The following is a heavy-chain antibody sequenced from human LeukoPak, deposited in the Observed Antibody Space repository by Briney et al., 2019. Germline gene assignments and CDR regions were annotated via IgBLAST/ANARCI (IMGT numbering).Heavy chain of an antibody. J-gene: IGHJ4*02. CDR2: IGSSGDT. CDR1: GFTFSTHD. CDR3: ARVVGGPAAD. D-gene: IGHD2-21*01. Sequence: PGGSLRLSCVASGFTFSTHDMHWVRQPPGQGLEWVSCIGSSGDTFYSASAQGRCTIFIANAKHSVYLQLNSITAGDTAVFFCARVVGGPAADWGQGALGTVSS. V-gene: IGHV3-13*01.